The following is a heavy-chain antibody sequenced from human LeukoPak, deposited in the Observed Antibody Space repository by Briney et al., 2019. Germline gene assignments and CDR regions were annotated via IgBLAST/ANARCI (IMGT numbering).Heavy chain of an antibody. J-gene: IGHJ4*02. CDR1: GGSISSYY. V-gene: IGHV4-59*01. Sequence: SETLSLTCTVSGGSISSYYWGWIRQPPGKGLEWIGYIYYSGSTNYNPSLKSRVTISVDTSKNQFSLKLSSVTAADTAVYYCARSRDPYYYDSSGSWGQGTLVTVSS. D-gene: IGHD3-22*01. CDR3: ARSRDPYYYDSSGS. CDR2: IYYSGST.